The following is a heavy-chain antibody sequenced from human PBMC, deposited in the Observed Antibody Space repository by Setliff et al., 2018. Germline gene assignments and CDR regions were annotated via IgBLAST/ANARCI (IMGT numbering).Heavy chain of an antibody. CDR3: ARATGFLYIDV. V-gene: IGHV4-34*01. D-gene: IGHD3-3*01. CDR2: INHSGST. CDR1: SGSFSGYF. J-gene: IGHJ6*04. Sequence: SETLSLTCAAYSGSFSGYFWSWIRQPPGKGLEWIGEINHSGSTNYNPSLKSRVTISVDTSKNQFSLKLSSVTAADTAVYYCARATGFLYIDVWGKGTTVTVSS.